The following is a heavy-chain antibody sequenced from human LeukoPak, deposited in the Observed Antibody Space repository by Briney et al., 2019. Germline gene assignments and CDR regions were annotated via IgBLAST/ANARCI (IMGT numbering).Heavy chain of an antibody. Sequence: SETLSLTCTVSGACISSSSYFWGWIRQPPGKGLEWIGTVYYSGSPYYNPSFKSRVTISVDASKNQFSLKLNSLTAADTAVYYCAVAGARYSDTGGLYAFDFWGRGTMVTVSS. J-gene: IGHJ3*01. D-gene: IGHD2-8*02. CDR3: AVAGARYSDTGGLYAFDF. CDR1: GACISSSSYF. V-gene: IGHV4-39*01. CDR2: VYYSGSP.